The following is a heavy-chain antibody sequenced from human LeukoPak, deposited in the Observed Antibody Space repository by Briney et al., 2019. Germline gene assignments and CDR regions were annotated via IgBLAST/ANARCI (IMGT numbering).Heavy chain of an antibody. Sequence: GGSLRLSCATSGFTFSSYGMNWVRQAPGKGLEWVSGISGSGGTTYYADSVKGRFTISRDNSKNSLSLQVSSLRAEDTAVYYCAKTNGYYSDWGQGTLVTVSS. CDR1: GFTFSSYG. CDR2: ISGSGGTT. CDR3: AKTNGYYSD. V-gene: IGHV3-23*01. D-gene: IGHD3-22*01. J-gene: IGHJ4*02.